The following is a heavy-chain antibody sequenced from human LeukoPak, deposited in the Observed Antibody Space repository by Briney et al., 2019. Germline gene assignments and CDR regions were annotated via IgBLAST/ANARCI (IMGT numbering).Heavy chain of an antibody. D-gene: IGHD2-15*01. CDR1: GGTFSSYA. Sequence: SVKVSCKASGGTFSSYAISWVRQAPGQGLEWMGRIIPILGIANYAQKFQGRVTMTRDTSTSTVYMELSSLRSEDTAVYYCARVLGCSGGSCYGLNWFDPWGQGTLVTVSS. CDR3: ARVLGCSGGSCYGLNWFDP. J-gene: IGHJ5*02. V-gene: IGHV1-69*04. CDR2: IIPILGIA.